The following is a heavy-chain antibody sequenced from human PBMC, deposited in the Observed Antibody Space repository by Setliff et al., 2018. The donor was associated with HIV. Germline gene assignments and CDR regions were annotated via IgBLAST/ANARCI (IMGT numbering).Heavy chain of an antibody. J-gene: IGHJ3*01. Sequence: PGESLKISCKVSGYTFTTYWIGWVRQKPGKGLEWMGVIYPRDSDTKYSPSFQGQVIITADKSTNTVYLQWSSLNASDTAIYFCARHYTSGWYGERGAFDVWAQGTMVTVSS. V-gene: IGHV5-51*01. D-gene: IGHD6-19*01. CDR1: GYTFTTYW. CDR3: ARHYTSGWYGERGAFDV. CDR2: IYPRDSDT.